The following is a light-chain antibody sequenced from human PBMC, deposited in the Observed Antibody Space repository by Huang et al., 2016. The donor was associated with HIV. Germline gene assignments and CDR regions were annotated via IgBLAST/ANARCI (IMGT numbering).Light chain of an antibody. CDR2: DAS. V-gene: IGKV3-11*01. Sequence: EIVLTQSPATLSLSPGERATLSCTASQSISKFLVWYQQKPGRAPRLLIFDASTRATGSPARFSGSGSGTDFTLTISSLEPEDFAVYYCHQRSNWPTTFGQGTRLEV. CDR3: HQRSNWPTT. CDR1: QSISKF. J-gene: IGKJ5*01.